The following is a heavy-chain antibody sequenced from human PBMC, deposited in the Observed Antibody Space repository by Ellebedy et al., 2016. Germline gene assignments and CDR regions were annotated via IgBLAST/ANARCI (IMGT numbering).Heavy chain of an antibody. CDR2: ISAYNGNT. CDR3: ARGVVPAVIRFDYYYYYMDV. D-gene: IGHD2-2*02. CDR1: GYTFTSYG. V-gene: IGHV1-18*01. J-gene: IGHJ6*03. Sequence: ASVKVSXXASGYTFTSYGISWVRQAPGQGLEWMGWISAYNGNTNYAQKLQGRVTMTTDTSTSTAYMELRSLRSDDTAVYYCARGVVPAVIRFDYYYYYMDVWGKGTTVTVSS.